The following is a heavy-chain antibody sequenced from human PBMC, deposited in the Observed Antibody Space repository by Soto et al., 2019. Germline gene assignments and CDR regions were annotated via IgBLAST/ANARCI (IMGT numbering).Heavy chain of an antibody. J-gene: IGHJ5*02. Sequence: SETLSLTCTVSGDTSTSYYWGWIRQAPGKGLEWIGHIHNSGTSTHNPSLNGRVTISIDMSKKQFSLKLTSLTSADTAVYYCARDSYDSVAYTWFDPWSQGTLVTVS. CDR2: IHNSGTS. CDR1: GDTSTSYY. D-gene: IGHD3-22*01. V-gene: IGHV4-59*01. CDR3: ARDSYDSVAYTWFDP.